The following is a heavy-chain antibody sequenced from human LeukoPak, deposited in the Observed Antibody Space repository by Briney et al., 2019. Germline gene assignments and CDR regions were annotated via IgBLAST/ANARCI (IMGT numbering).Heavy chain of an antibody. J-gene: IGHJ4*02. Sequence: PSETLSLTCTVSGGSISISPYYWDWIRQPPGKGLEWIGSFSYSGSTYYNPSLKSRVTISVDTSKNQFSLRLSSVTAADTAMFYCARRTFPLYFDYWGQGTLVTVSS. D-gene: IGHD2/OR15-2a*01. CDR1: GGSISISPYY. CDR3: ARRTFPLYFDY. V-gene: IGHV4-39*01. CDR2: FSYSGST.